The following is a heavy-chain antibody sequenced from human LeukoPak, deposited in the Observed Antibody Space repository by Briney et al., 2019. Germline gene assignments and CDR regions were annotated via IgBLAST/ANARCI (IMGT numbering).Heavy chain of an antibody. CDR2: INPSGGST. CDR1: GYTFTSYY. Sequence: ASVKVSCKASGYTFTSYYMHWVRQAPGQGLEWMGIINPSGGSTSYAQKFQGRVTMTRDMSTSTVYMELSSLRSEDTAVYYCARGERYYYGSGSPRSYYYYYMDVWGKGTTVTVSS. V-gene: IGHV1-46*01. J-gene: IGHJ6*03. D-gene: IGHD3-10*01. CDR3: ARGERYYYGSGSPRSYYYYYMDV.